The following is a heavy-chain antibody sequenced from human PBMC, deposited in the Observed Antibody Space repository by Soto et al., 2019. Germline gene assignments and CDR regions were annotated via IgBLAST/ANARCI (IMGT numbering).Heavy chain of an antibody. CDR3: ARDYTSSYHYDSTNYGYFDF. J-gene: IGHJ4*02. Sequence: ASVKVSCKASGYTFTSYDINWVRLATGQGLEWMGWMNPNSGNTAYAQKFQGRVTMTRNTSISTAYMELSSLRSEDTAVYYCARDYTSSYHYDSTNYGYFDFWGQGTLVTVSS. D-gene: IGHD3-22*01. V-gene: IGHV1-8*01. CDR1: GYTFTSYD. CDR2: MNPNSGNT.